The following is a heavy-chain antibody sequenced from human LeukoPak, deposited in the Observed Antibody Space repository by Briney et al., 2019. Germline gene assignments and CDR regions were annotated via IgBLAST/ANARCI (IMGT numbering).Heavy chain of an antibody. V-gene: IGHV1-69*05. CDR3: ARVPNLQWLRFVGSGYFDL. D-gene: IGHD5-12*01. Sequence: GASVKVSCKASGGTFSSYAISWVRQAPGQGLEWMGGIIPIFGTANYAQKFQGRVTITTDESTSTAYMELSSLRSEDTAVYYCARVPNLQWLRFVGSGYFDLWGRGTLVTVSS. CDR2: IIPIFGTA. CDR1: GGTFSSYA. J-gene: IGHJ2*01.